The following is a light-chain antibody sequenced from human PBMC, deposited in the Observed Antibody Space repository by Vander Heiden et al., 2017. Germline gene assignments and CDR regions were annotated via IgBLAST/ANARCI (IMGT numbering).Light chain of an antibody. J-gene: IGKJ2*01. Sequence: DMQMTQSPSSLSASVGDRVTITCRASQSISSYLNWYQQKPGKAPKLLIYAASSLQSGVPSRFSGSGSGTDFTLTISRLQPEDIATYYCQQCESTPQTFGQGTKLEIK. V-gene: IGKV1-39*01. CDR1: QSISSY. CDR3: QQCESTPQT. CDR2: AAS.